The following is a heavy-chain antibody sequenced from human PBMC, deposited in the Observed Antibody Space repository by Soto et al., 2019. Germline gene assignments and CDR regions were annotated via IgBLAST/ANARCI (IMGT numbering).Heavy chain of an antibody. CDR1: GGSISSYY. D-gene: IGHD3-3*01. V-gene: IGHV4-59*01. Sequence: QVQLQESGPGLVKPSETLSLTCTVAGGSISSYYWSWIRQPPGKGLEWIGYIFYSGSTNYNPSLKSRVTISVDTSKNQFSLKLSSVTAAYPAVYYCARPLFAVYVRFDPWGQGTLVTVAS. CDR2: IFYSGST. J-gene: IGHJ5*02. CDR3: ARPLFAVYVRFDP.